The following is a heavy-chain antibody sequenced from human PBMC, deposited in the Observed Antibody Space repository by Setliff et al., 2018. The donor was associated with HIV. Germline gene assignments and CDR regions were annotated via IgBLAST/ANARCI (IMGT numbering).Heavy chain of an antibody. CDR1: GFTFKHYW. V-gene: IGHV3-74*03. CDR2: INVDGSGT. D-gene: IGHD6-13*01. J-gene: IGHJ3*02. CDR3: ARVSKSSPDAFDI. Sequence: GGSLRLSCAASGFTFKHYWMHWVRQAPGKGLEWVARINVDGSGTTYADSVKGRFTISRDNAKSTLYLQLNSLRAEDTAVYYCARVSKSSPDAFDIWGQGTMVTVSS.